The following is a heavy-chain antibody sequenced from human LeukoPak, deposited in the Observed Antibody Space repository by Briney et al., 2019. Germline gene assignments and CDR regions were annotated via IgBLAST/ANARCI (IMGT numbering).Heavy chain of an antibody. V-gene: IGHV3-11*01. CDR2: ISQSGSDI. CDR3: ATTARVGAH. D-gene: IGHD4/OR15-4a*01. Sequence: TGGSLGLSCAASGFTFSDFYMSWIRQAPGKGLEWISYISQSGSDINYADSVRGRFTVSRDNAKNSLYLQMNSLRAEDTAVYYCATTARVGAHWGQGTLVTVSS. J-gene: IGHJ4*02. CDR1: GFTFSDFY.